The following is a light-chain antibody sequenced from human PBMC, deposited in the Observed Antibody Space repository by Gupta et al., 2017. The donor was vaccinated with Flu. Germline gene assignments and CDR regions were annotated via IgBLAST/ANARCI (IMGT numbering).Light chain of an antibody. CDR1: NLGDKY. Sequence: SYELTHPPSVSVSPGQTASITRSGDNLGDKYASWYQQKPGQSPVLVIYKDTKRPSGIPERFSGSNSGNTATLTISGTQAMDEADYYCKAWDSTTGVFGTGTKVTVL. CDR3: KAWDSTTGV. CDR2: KDT. J-gene: IGLJ1*01. V-gene: IGLV3-1*01.